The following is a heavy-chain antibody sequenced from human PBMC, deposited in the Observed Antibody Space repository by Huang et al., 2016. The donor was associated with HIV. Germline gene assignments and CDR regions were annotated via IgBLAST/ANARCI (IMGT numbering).Heavy chain of an antibody. D-gene: IGHD6-6*01. J-gene: IGHJ4*02. Sequence: QLQLVQSGAEVRKPGASVKVSCVASGYSFACYDINWARQATGQALEWMGWMNPNSGNTSYEQKCQGRVTMTRNTAISTADMELSSLRFEDAAKYFCVRGWYIAALPYFDYWGQGTLVTVSS. CDR2: MNPNSGNT. V-gene: IGHV1-8*01. CDR3: VRGWYIAALPYFDY. CDR1: GYSFACYD.